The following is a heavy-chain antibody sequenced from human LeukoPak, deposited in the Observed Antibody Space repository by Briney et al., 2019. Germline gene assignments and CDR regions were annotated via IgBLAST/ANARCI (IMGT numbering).Heavy chain of an antibody. CDR2: ISSSSSYI. CDR3: ARDRGSSTGLDY. Sequence: GGSLRPSCAASGFTFSSYSMNWVRQAPGKGLEWVSSISSSSSYIYYADSVKGRFTISRDNAKNSLYLQVNSLRAEDTAVYYCARDRGSSTGLDYWGQGTLVTVSS. D-gene: IGHD6-13*01. CDR1: GFTFSSYS. J-gene: IGHJ4*02. V-gene: IGHV3-21*01.